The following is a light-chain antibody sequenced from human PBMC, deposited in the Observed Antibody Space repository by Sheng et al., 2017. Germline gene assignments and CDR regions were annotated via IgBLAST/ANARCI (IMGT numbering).Light chain of an antibody. Sequence: EIVLTQSPATLSLSPGETATLSCRASRSISSYLAWYQQKPGQAPRLLIYGASNRATGIPARFSGSGSGTDFTLTISSLEPEDSAVYYCQQRSNWPPRLTFGGGTKVEIK. CDR1: RSISSY. V-gene: IGKV3-11*01. CDR2: GAS. CDR3: QQRSNWPPRLT. J-gene: IGKJ4*01.